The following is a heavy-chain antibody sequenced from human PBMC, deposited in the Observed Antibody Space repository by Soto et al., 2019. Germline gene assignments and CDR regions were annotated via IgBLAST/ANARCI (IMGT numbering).Heavy chain of an antibody. CDR3: ARGDVNWFDP. V-gene: IGHV1-2*02. J-gene: IGHJ5*02. CDR1: GYSFIGDN. Sequence: ASMKVPCKASGYSFIGDNMHWGRQAPGQGLEWMGWINPKSVVTNYAQKFQGRVTMTRDTSITTAYMELSSLRSDDTAVYYCARGDVNWFDPWGQGTLVTVSS. D-gene: IGHD2-21*02. CDR2: INPKSVVT.